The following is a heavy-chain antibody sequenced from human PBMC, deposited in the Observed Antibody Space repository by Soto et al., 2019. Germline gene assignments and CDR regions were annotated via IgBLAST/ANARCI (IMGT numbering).Heavy chain of an antibody. D-gene: IGHD6-19*01. CDR2: ISGSGGST. V-gene: IGHV3-23*01. CDR1: GYTFSSYA. CDR3: ARYSCGWYLPARYCMDV. Sequence: GGSLSLSCAASGYTFSSYAMSWLRQAPGKGLERVSAISGSGGSTYYADSVKGRFTISRDNSKNTLYLQMNSLRAEDTAVYYCARYSCGWYLPARYCMDVWGQGTTVTVSS. J-gene: IGHJ6*02.